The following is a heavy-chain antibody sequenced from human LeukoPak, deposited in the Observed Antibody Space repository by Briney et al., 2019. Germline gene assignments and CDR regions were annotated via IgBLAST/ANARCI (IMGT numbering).Heavy chain of an antibody. Sequence: PSETLSPTCTVSGGSISSYYWSWIRQPPGKGLEWIGYIYYSGSTNYNPSLKSRVTISVDTSKNQFSLKLSSVTAADTAVYYCARHLSYGWFDPWGQGTLVTVSS. V-gene: IGHV4-59*08. D-gene: IGHD1-26*01. CDR1: GGSISSYY. CDR2: IYYSGST. J-gene: IGHJ5*02. CDR3: ARHLSYGWFDP.